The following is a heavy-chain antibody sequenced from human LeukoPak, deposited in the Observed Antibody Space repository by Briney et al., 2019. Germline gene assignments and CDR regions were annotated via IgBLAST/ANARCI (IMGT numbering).Heavy chain of an antibody. CDR2: INPSGGST. Sequence: ASVKVSCKASGGTFSSYAISWVRQAPGQWLEWMGIINPSGGSTSYAQKFQGRVTMTRDTSTSTVYMELSSLRSEDTAVYYCASGSYGSGTQGAFDIWGQGTMVTVSS. J-gene: IGHJ3*02. CDR1: GGTFSSYA. D-gene: IGHD3-10*01. V-gene: IGHV1-46*01. CDR3: ASGSYGSGTQGAFDI.